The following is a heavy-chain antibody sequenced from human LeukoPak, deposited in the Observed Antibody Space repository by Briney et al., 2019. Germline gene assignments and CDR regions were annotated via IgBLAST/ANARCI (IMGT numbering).Heavy chain of an antibody. Sequence: SETLSLTCAVSGGSISSSNWWSWVRQPPKKGLEWIGEIYHSGSTNYNPSLKSRVTISVDKSKNQFSLKLSSVTAADTAVYYCAGVDCGGNCYYLPYYFDYWGQGTLVTVSS. CDR3: AGVDCGGNCYYLPYYFDY. CDR2: IYHSGST. J-gene: IGHJ4*02. CDR1: GGSISSSNW. D-gene: IGHD2-21*02. V-gene: IGHV4-4*02.